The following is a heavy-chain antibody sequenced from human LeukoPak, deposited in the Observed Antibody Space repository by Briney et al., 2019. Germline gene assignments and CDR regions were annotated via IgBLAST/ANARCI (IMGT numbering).Heavy chain of an antibody. CDR3: ARVRRDYGGLAGYYYGMDV. CDR2: IGTAGDT. D-gene: IGHD4-23*01. J-gene: IGHJ6*02. Sequence: GGSLRLSCAASGFTFSSYDMHWVRQATGKGLEWVSAIGTAGDTYYPGSVKGRFTISRENAKNSLYPQMNSLRAGDTAVYYCARVRRDYGGLAGYYYGMDVWGQGTTVTVSS. V-gene: IGHV3-13*01. CDR1: GFTFSSYD.